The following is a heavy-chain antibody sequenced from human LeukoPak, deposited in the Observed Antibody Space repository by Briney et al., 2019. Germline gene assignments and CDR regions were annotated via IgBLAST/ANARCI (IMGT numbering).Heavy chain of an antibody. CDR2: SNPNSCCT. Sequence: ASVKVSCKASGYTFTGYYMHWVRQAPGQGLEWMGWSNPNSCCTNYAQKFQGRVTMTRDTSISTAYMELSRLRSDDTAVYYCARVGVAARPYIFDYWGQGTLVTVSS. CDR1: GYTFTGYY. V-gene: IGHV1-2*02. D-gene: IGHD6-6*01. J-gene: IGHJ4*02. CDR3: ARVGVAARPYIFDY.